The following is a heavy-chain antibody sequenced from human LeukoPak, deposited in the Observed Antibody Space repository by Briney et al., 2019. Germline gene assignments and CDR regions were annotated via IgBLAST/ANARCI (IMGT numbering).Heavy chain of an antibody. V-gene: IGHV4-39*07. D-gene: IGHD4-17*01. Sequence: PSETLSLTCTVSGGSISSSSYYWGWLRQPPGKGLEWIGSIYYRGSTYYNPSPKSRVTISVDTSENQFSLKLNSVTAAYTAVYYCASRWLSGDYGYYFYYMDVWGKGTTVTISS. J-gene: IGHJ6*03. CDR2: IYYRGST. CDR3: ASRWLSGDYGYYFYYMDV. CDR1: GGSISSSSYY.